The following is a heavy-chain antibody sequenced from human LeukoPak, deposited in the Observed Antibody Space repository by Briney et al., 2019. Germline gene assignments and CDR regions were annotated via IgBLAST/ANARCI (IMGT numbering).Heavy chain of an antibody. CDR2: MNPNSGNT. V-gene: IGHV1-8*01. CDR3: ARALNYDSSFGYYYYYMDV. J-gene: IGHJ6*03. CDR1: GYTFTSYD. D-gene: IGHD3-22*01. Sequence: ASVKVSCKASGYTFTSYDINWVRQATGQGLEWMGWMNPNSGNTGYSQKFQGRVTMTRNTSISTAYMELSSLRSEDTAVYYCARALNYDSSFGYYYYYMDVWGKGTTVTISS.